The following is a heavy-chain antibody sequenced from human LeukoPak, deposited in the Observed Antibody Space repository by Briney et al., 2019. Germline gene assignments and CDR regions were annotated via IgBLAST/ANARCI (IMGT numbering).Heavy chain of an antibody. J-gene: IGHJ6*02. CDR3: ARDFKGMDV. CDR1: GFTFSSYG. Sequence: PGGSLRLSCAASGFTFSSYGMHWVRQAPGKGLEWVAVVWYDGSNKYYADSVKGRFTISRDNSKNTLYLQMNSLRAEDTAVYYCARDFKGMDVWGQGTTVTVSS. CDR2: VWYDGSNK. V-gene: IGHV3-33*01.